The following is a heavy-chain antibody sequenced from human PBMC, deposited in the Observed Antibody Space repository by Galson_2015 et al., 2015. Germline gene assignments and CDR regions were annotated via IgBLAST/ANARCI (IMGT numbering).Heavy chain of an antibody. CDR2: IYSGGST. V-gene: IGHV3-53*01. CDR3: ARGYGDYHYFDY. Sequence: SLRLSCAASGFTVSSNYMSWVRQAPGKGLEWVSVIYSGGSTYYADSVKGRFTISRDSSKNTLYLQMNSLRAEDTAVYYCARGYGDYHYFDYWGQGTLVTVSS. CDR1: GFTVSSNY. D-gene: IGHD4-17*01. J-gene: IGHJ4*02.